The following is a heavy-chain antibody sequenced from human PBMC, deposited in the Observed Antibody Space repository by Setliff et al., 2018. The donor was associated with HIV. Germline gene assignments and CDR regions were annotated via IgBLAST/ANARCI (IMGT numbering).Heavy chain of an antibody. V-gene: IGHV4-31*03. CDR2: IYNTGST. D-gene: IGHD2-2*01. J-gene: IGHJ4*02. CDR3: AKGFDYAQRPPLYYFGY. Sequence: SETLSLTCTVTGGSISSGGFYWTWIRQHPGKGLEWIGYIYNTGSTYHSPSLESRVTISIDTSKNQFSLKLSSVTAADTAVYFCAKGFDYAQRPPLYYFGYWGQGTLVTVSS. CDR1: GGSISSGGFY.